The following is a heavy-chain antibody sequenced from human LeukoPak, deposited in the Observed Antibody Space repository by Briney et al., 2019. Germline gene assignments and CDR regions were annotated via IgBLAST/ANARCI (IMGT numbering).Heavy chain of an antibody. J-gene: IGHJ4*02. CDR1: DGSINSYY. CDR3: AGYGSRSSYKAFDY. Sequence: KTSETLSLTCSVSDGSINSYYWNWIRRPPGKGLEWIGYVHYAESSYYNPSLKSRVTLSVDTSKNQFSLRLSSVTAADTAVYYCAGYGSRSSYKAFDYWGQGTLVTVSS. V-gene: IGHV4-59*01. CDR2: VHYAESS. D-gene: IGHD3-10*01.